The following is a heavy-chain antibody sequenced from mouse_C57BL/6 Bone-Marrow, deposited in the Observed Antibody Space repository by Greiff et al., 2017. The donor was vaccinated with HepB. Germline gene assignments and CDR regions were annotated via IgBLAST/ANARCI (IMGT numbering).Heavy chain of an antibody. Sequence: VQLQQSGAELARPGASVKLSCKASGYTFTSYGISWVKQRTGQGLEWIGEIYPRSGNTYYNEKFKGKATLTADKSSSTAYMELRSLTSEDSAVYFCARPSYGFAYWGQGTLVTVSA. V-gene: IGHV1-81*01. CDR2: IYPRSGNT. J-gene: IGHJ3*01. CDR3: ARPSYGFAY. D-gene: IGHD1-1*01. CDR1: GYTFTSYG.